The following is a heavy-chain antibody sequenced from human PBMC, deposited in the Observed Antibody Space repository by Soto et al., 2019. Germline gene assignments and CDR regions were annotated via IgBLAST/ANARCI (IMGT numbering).Heavy chain of an antibody. Sequence: SVKVSCKASGFTFTSSAMQWVRQARGQRLEWIGWIVVGSGNTNYAQKFQERVTITRDMSTSTAYMELSSLRSEDTAVYYCAAESYYYDSSGYYYGPYYYGMDVWGQGTTVTVSS. CDR1: GFTFTSSA. D-gene: IGHD3-22*01. V-gene: IGHV1-58*02. J-gene: IGHJ6*02. CDR2: IVVGSGNT. CDR3: AAESYYYDSSGYYYGPYYYGMDV.